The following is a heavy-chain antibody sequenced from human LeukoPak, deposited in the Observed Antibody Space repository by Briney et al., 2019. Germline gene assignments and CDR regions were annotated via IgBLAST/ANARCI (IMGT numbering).Heavy chain of an antibody. V-gene: IGHV3-7*01. CDR3: TRDTIGSLDY. J-gene: IGHJ4*02. CDR2: IKQDGSTK. CDR1: GFTFRTYG. Sequence: PGGSLRLSCAASGFTFRTYGMHWVRQAPGKGLEWVANIKQDGSTKHYADSLKGRFTISRDNPKNSLFLQMNNLRADDTAIYYCTRDTIGSLDYWGQGILVTVAS. D-gene: IGHD1-26*01.